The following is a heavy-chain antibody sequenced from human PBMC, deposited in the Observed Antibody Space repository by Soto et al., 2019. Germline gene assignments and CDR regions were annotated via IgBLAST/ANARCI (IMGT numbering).Heavy chain of an antibody. Sequence: QVQLVQSGAEVKRPGSSVKLSCKASGGTFTYYGISWVRQAPGQGLEWMGGIIPIIGPATYAQKFQGRLTITADQSTSTAYMELSSLGSEDTASYYCARDLGTTIAGPPRRETYGGLDPWGQGTLVIFSS. D-gene: IGHD3-22*01. V-gene: IGHV1-69*01. CDR2: IIPIIGPA. J-gene: IGHJ5*02. CDR1: GGTFTYYG. CDR3: ARDLGTTIAGPPRRETYGGLDP.